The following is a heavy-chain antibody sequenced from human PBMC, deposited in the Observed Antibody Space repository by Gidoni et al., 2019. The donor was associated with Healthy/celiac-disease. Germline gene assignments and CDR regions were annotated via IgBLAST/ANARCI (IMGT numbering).Heavy chain of an antibody. CDR3: ARGTTVTTSWDY. J-gene: IGHJ4*02. D-gene: IGHD4-17*01. Sequence: QVQLVQSGAEVTTPGASVEVSCKASGYTFTSYYMHGVRQAPGQGLEWMGIINPSGGSTSYAQKFQGRVTMTRDTATSTVYMELSSLRSEDTAVYYCARGTTVTTSWDYWGQGTLVTVSS. CDR2: INPSGGST. V-gene: IGHV1-46*01. CDR1: GYTFTSYY.